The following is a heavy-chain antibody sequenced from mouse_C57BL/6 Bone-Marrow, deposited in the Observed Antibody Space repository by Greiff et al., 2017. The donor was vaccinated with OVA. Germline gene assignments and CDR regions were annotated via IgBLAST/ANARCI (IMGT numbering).Heavy chain of an antibody. D-gene: IGHD2-3*01. J-gene: IGHJ2*01. CDR2: IDPENGDT. CDR1: GFNIKDDY. V-gene: IGHV14-4*01. CDR3: KGYDGYYFDY. Sequence: VQLKESGAELVRPGASVKLSCTASGFNIKDDYMHWVKQRPEQGLEWIGWIDPENGDTEYASKFQGKATITADTSSNTAYLQLSSLTSEDTAVYYCKGYDGYYFDYWGQGTTLTVSS.